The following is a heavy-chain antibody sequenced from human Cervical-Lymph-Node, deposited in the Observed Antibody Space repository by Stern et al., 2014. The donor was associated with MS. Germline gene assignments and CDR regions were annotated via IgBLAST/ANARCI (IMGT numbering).Heavy chain of an antibody. Sequence: VQLLESGGGVVQPGGSLRLSWEASGFTFSSYGMHWVRQAPGKGLAWLEVIYDEGSNKYYADSVKGRFTISRDNSKNTLYLQMNSLRAEDTAVYYCAKSSSPSHYYYYGMDVWGQGTTVTVSS. CDR1: GFTFSSYG. V-gene: IGHV3-30*18. J-gene: IGHJ6*02. CDR3: AKSSSPSHYYYYGMDV. CDR2: IYDEGSNK. D-gene: IGHD6-6*01.